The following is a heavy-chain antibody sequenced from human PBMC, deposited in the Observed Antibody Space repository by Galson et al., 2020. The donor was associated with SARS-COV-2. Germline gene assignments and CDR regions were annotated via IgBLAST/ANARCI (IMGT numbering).Heavy chain of an antibody. Sequence: SETLSLTCAVYGGSFSGYYWSWIRQPPGKGLEWIGEINHSGSTNYNPSPKSRVTITVDKSKNQFSLKLTSVTAADTAVYYCARGGSIAARPTYNLYYYYGMDVWGHGTTVTVSS. V-gene: IGHV4-34*01. CDR3: ARGGSIAARPTYNLYYYYGMDV. CDR2: INHSGST. D-gene: IGHD6-6*01. CDR1: GGSFSGYY. J-gene: IGHJ6*02.